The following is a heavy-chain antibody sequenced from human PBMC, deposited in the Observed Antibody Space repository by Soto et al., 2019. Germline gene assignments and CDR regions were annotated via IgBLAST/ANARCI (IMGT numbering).Heavy chain of an antibody. CDR3: AKGGSSTSRPYYFDY. D-gene: IGHD1-26*01. J-gene: IGHJ4*02. V-gene: IGHV3-23*01. CDR2: ISGSGGST. CDR1: GFTFSSYA. Sequence: GGSLRLSCAASGFTFSSYAMSWVRQAPGKGLEWVLAISGSGGSTYYADSVKGRFTISRDNSKNTLYLQMNSLRAEDTAVYYCAKGGSSTSRPYYFDYWGQGTLVTVSS.